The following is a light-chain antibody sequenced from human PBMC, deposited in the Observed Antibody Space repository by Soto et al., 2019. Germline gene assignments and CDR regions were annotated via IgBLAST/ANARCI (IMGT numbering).Light chain of an antibody. CDR3: QQRSKWPFT. CDR1: QSVSSY. J-gene: IGKJ3*01. CDR2: DAS. V-gene: IGKV3-11*01. Sequence: EIVLTQSPATLPLSPGERATLSCRASQSVSSYLAWYQQKPGQAPRLLIYDASNKATGIPARFSGSGSGTDFTLTISSLEPGDFAVYYCQQRSKWPFTFGPGTKVDI.